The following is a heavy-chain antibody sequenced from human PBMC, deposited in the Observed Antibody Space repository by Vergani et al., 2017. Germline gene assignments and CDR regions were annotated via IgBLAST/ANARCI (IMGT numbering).Heavy chain of an antibody. D-gene: IGHD6-6*01. J-gene: IGHJ5*02. Sequence: QVQLQESVPGLLKPSQTLSLTCTVSGGSISSGGYYWSWIRQHPGKGLEWIGYIYYSGSTYYNPSLKSRVTISVDTSKNQFSLKLSSVTAADTAVYYCARGGINSSSGDWFDPWGQGTLVTVSS. V-gene: IGHV4-31*03. CDR1: GGSISSGGYY. CDR2: IYYSGST. CDR3: ARGGINSSSGDWFDP.